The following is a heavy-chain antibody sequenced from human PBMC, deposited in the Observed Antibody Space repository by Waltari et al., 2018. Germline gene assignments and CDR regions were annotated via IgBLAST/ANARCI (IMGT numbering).Heavy chain of an antibody. CDR1: GYTFTGYF. D-gene: IGHD6-6*01. J-gene: IGHJ4*02. Sequence: QVQLVQSGAAVTTPGASVKVSCTASGYTFTGYFMHRVRQAPGQGLEWMGRINPNSGGTNDAQKFQGRVTMTRDTSISTANMELSRLRSDDTAVYYCARGAYSSSSYALDYWGQGTLVTVSS. CDR3: ARGAYSSSSYALDY. V-gene: IGHV1-2*06. CDR2: INPNSGGT.